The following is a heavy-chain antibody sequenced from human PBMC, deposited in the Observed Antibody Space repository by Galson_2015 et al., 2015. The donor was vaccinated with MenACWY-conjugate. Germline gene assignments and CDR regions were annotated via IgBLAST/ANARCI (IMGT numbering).Heavy chain of an antibody. CDR1: GFTFSNSW. J-gene: IGHJ3*01. Sequence: SLRLSCATSGFTFSNSWMGWVRQAPGKGLEWVANIKHDGSGKFYVDSVKGRFIISRDIAKNSLYLQMDSLRAEDTAVYFCARAKEQWLSKTFDVWGQGTLVTVSS. CDR3: ARAKEQWLSKTFDV. D-gene: IGHD6-19*01. CDR2: IKHDGSGK. V-gene: IGHV3-7*01.